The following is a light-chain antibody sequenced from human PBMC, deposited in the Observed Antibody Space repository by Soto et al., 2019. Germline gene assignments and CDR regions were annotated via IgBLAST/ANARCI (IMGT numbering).Light chain of an antibody. Sequence: QSVLTQPASVSGSPGQSITISCTGTSSDVGGYNYVSWYQQHPGKAPKLMIYEVSNRPSGVSNRFSGSKSGNTASLTISGLQAEDEADYYCSSYTSSNTLLYVFGTGTKLTVL. J-gene: IGLJ1*01. CDR1: SSDVGGYNY. CDR2: EVS. V-gene: IGLV2-14*01. CDR3: SSYTSSNTLLYV.